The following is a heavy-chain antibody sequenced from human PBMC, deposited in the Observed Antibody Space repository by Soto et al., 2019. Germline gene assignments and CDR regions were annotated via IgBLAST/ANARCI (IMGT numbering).Heavy chain of an antibody. CDR3: ARGLRFLEWLRTYGMDV. CDR2: TYYRSKWYN. Sequence: SQTLSLTCAISGGSVSSNSAAWNWIRQSPSRGLEWLGRTYYRSKWYNDYAVSVKSRITINPDTSKNQFSLQLNSVTPEDTAVYYCARGLRFLEWLRTYGMDVWGQGTTVTVSS. J-gene: IGHJ6*02. CDR1: GGSVSSNSAA. V-gene: IGHV6-1*01. D-gene: IGHD3-3*01.